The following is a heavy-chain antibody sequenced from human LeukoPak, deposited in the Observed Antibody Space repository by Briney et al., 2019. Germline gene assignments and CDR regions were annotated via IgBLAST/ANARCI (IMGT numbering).Heavy chain of an antibody. Sequence: GGSLILSCAASGFPFSSYSMNWVRQAPGKGLEWVASINQDGSERYYVDSVKGRFTISRGNAKNSLYLQMNSLRAEDTSLYYCGRDNIRKDDYWGQGTLVTVSS. CDR3: GRDNIRKDDY. CDR2: INQDGSER. V-gene: IGHV3-7*01. D-gene: IGHD2/OR15-2a*01. J-gene: IGHJ4*02. CDR1: GFPFSSYS.